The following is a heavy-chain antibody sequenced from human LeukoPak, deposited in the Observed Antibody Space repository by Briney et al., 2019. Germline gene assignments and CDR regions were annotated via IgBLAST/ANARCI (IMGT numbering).Heavy chain of an antibody. V-gene: IGHV3-74*01. Sequence: GGSLRLSCEVSGFTFRDYWMHWARQVPGKGLAWVSRIHSDGSRTNYANSVKGRFTISRDNARNTLYLQMHSLRVEDTAIYYCTRDVAFYDSGGYWKDYYYTLDVWGQGTTVTVSS. CDR1: GFTFRDYW. CDR2: IHSDGSRT. D-gene: IGHD3-22*01. CDR3: TRDVAFYDSGGYWKDYYYTLDV. J-gene: IGHJ6*02.